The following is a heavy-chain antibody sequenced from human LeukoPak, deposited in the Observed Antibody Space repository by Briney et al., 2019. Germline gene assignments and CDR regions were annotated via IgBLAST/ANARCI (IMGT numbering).Heavy chain of an antibody. CDR3: ARALGIDWFDP. D-gene: IGHD2-2*03. CDR2: INPNSGGT. CDR1: GYTFTGYY. V-gene: IGHV1-2*02. J-gene: IGHJ5*02. Sequence: ASVKVSCKASGYTFTGYYMHWVRQAPGQGLEWMGWINPNSGGTNYAQKVQGRVTMTRDTSISTAYMELSRLRSDDTAVYYCARALGIDWFDPWGQGTLVTVSS.